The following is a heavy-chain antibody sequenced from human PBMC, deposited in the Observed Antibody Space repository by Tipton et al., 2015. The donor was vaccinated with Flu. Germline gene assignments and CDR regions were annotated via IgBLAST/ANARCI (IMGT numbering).Heavy chain of an antibody. J-gene: IGHJ5*02. CDR3: SWRDYSNYSSEPKIWFHP. Sequence: TLSLTCSVSGDSLGSNYFWGWIRQPAGKGLEWIGSVRRGGSPYHNPSLRSRVTISIDTSKNQFYLRLSSVTAADTAVYYCSWRDYSNYSSEPKIWFHPWGQGTLVTVSS. CDR1: GDSLGSNYF. D-gene: IGHD4-11*01. V-gene: IGHV4-38-2*01. CDR2: VRRGGSP.